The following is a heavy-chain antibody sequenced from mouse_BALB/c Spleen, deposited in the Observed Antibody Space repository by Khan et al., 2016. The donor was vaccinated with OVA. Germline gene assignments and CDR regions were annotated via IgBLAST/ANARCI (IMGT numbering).Heavy chain of an antibody. CDR2: IYPYNDDT. J-gene: IGHJ2*01. V-gene: IGHV1S136*01. Sequence: VQLKQSGPELVKPGASVKMSCKASGYTFTSYVMHWVKQKPGQGLEWIGYIYPYNDDTKYNEKFKGKATLTSDKSSSTAYMELSSLTSEDSAVYFCARNSRSDVYFDDWGQGTTLTVS. CDR3: ARNSRSDVYFDD. CDR1: GYTFTSYV.